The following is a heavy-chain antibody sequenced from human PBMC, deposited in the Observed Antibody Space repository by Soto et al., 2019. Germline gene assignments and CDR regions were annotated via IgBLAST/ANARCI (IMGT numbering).Heavy chain of an antibody. CDR2: IRGSDSTT. Sequence: EVQLLESGGGLVQPGGSLRLSCVTSGFTFSSYAMSWVRQAPGKGLEWVSAIRGSDSTTYYADSVKGRFTISRDNSRNTLHLQMDSLRVEDTAVYYCAKTVLSTSWYGLHSYGGQGTLVTVSS. D-gene: IGHD6-13*01. CDR1: GFTFSSYA. CDR3: AKTVLSTSWYGLHSY. V-gene: IGHV3-23*01. J-gene: IGHJ4*02.